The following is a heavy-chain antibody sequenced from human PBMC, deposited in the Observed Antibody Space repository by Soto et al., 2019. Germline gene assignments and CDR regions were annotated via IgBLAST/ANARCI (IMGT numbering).Heavy chain of an antibody. CDR3: ARFLTEGYCTITGCYTRPLYGMDV. D-gene: IGHD2-2*02. V-gene: IGHV1-2*02. CDR1: GYTFTSYG. CDR2: INPNSGGT. Sequence: GASVKVSCKASGYTFTSYGISWVRQAPGQGLEWMGWINPNSGGTNYAQKFQGRVTVTRDTPTSTAYMELSRLTSDDTAVYYCARFLTEGYCTITGCYTRPLYGMDVWGQGTTVTVSS. J-gene: IGHJ6*02.